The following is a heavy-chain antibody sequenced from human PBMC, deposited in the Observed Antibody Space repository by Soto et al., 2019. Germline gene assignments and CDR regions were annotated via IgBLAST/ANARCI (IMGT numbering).Heavy chain of an antibody. Sequence: PGGSLRLSGAAFGFAFSSYSMNGVRQAPGKGRERVSSISSISSYIYYADSVKGRFTISRDNAKNSLYLQMKRLSAENTAVYYCASDRDQQESGAFDIWGQGTMVTVSS. J-gene: IGHJ3*02. V-gene: IGHV3-21*01. CDR2: ISSISSYI. D-gene: IGHD2-2*01. CDR3: ASDRDQQESGAFDI. CDR1: GFAFSSYS.